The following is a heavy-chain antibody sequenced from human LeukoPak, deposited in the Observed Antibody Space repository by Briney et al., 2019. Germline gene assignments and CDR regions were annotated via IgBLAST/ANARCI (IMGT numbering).Heavy chain of an antibody. Sequence: GASVKVSCKASGGTFSSYAISWVRQAPGQGLEWMGRIIPILGIANYAQKFQGRVTITADKSTSTAYMELSSLRSEDTAVYYCARELTVGAPHSLFDYWGPGTQASVSS. V-gene: IGHV1-69*04. CDR2: IIPILGIA. D-gene: IGHD1-26*01. CDR3: ARELTVGAPHSLFDY. J-gene: IGHJ4*02. CDR1: GGTFSSYA.